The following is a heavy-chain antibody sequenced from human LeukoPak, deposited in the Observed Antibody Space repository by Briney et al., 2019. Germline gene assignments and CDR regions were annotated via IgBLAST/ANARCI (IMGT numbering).Heavy chain of an antibody. CDR1: GGSISSSGFY. CDR2: IYFSGST. V-gene: IGHV4-39*01. J-gene: IGHJ4*02. Sequence: PSETLSLTCTVSGGSISSSGFYWGWIRQPPGKGLEWIGNIYFSGSTYYNPSLKSRVTISVDTSKNQFSLKLTSLTATDTAVYYCARTYFDWIYDYWGQGTLVTVSS. D-gene: IGHD3-9*01. CDR3: ARTYFDWIYDY.